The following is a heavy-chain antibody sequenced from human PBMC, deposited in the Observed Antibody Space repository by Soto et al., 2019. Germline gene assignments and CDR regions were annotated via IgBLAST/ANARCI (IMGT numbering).Heavy chain of an antibody. CDR3: VRDDHGMDV. Sequence: PSQTLSLTCAISGDSVSSNTAAWNWIRQSPSRGLEWLGRTYYRSQWYSDYDFSVKSRITINPDTSKNQFSLQFHSVTPEDTAVYYCVRDDHGMDVWGQGTTVTVSS. V-gene: IGHV6-1*01. CDR2: TYYRSQWYS. J-gene: IGHJ6*02. CDR1: GDSVSSNTAA.